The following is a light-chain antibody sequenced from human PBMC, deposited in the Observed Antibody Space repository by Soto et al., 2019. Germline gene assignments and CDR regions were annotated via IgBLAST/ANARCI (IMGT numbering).Light chain of an antibody. CDR3: QSYDSSLSGPVV. CDR1: GSNIGAGFP. J-gene: IGLJ2*01. V-gene: IGLV1-40*01. CDR2: GNI. Sequence: QSVLTQPPSVSGAPGQRVTISCTGSGSNIGAGFPVHWYQQLPGTAPKLLIYGNINRPSGVPERFSGSKSGTSASLAITGLQAEDEADYYCQSYDSSLSGPVVFGGGTKLTVL.